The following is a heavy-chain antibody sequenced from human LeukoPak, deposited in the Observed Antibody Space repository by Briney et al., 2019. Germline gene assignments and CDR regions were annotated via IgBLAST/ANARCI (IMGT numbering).Heavy chain of an antibody. CDR3: ASHKDDYGDYYFDY. J-gene: IGHJ4*02. V-gene: IGHV1-2*02. D-gene: IGHD4-17*01. CDR1: GYTFTGYY. Sequence: ASVKVSCKASGYTFTGYYMHWVRQAPGQGLEWMGWINPNSGGTNYAQKLQGRVTMTRDTSISTAYMELSRLRSDDTAVYYCASHKDDYGDYYFDYRGQGTLVTVSS. CDR2: INPNSGGT.